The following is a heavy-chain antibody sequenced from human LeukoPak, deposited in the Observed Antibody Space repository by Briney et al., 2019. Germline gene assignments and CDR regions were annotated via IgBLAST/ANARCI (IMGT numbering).Heavy chain of an antibody. D-gene: IGHD6-13*01. CDR1: GFTLSSYG. J-gene: IGHJ4*02. CDR3: AKDPHRGYRPYYFDY. V-gene: IGHV3-30*18. CDR2: ISYDGSNK. Sequence: GRSLRLSCAASGFTLSSYGMHWVRQAPGRGLEWVAVISYDGSNKYYADSVKGRFTISRDNSKNTLYLQMNSLRAEDTAVYYCAKDPHRGYRPYYFDYWGQGTLVTVSS.